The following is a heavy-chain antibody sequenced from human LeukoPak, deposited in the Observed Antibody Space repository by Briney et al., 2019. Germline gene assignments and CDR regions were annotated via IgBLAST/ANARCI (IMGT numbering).Heavy chain of an antibody. CDR2: IYYSGST. Sequence: SETLSLTCTVSGGSISSYYWSWIRQPPGKGLEWIGYIYYSGSTNYNPSLKSRVTISVDTSKNRFSLKLSSVTAADTAVYYCASRVGATKGGYYFDYWGQGTLVTVSS. CDR1: GGSISSYY. J-gene: IGHJ4*02. V-gene: IGHV4-59*12. CDR3: ASRVGATKGGYYFDY. D-gene: IGHD1-26*01.